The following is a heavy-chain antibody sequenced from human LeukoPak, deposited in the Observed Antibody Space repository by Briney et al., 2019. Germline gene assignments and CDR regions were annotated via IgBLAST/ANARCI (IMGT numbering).Heavy chain of an antibody. V-gene: IGHV3-21*01. CDR2: ISSSSSYI. Sequence: GGSLRLSCAASGFTLSSYSMNWVRQAPGKGLEWVSSISSSSSYIYYADSVKGRFTISRDNAKNSLYLQMNSLRAEDTAVYYCARDLGYYGSGSFHILDYWGQGTLVTVSS. CDR3: ARDLGYYGSGSFHILDY. D-gene: IGHD3-10*01. CDR1: GFTLSSYS. J-gene: IGHJ4*02.